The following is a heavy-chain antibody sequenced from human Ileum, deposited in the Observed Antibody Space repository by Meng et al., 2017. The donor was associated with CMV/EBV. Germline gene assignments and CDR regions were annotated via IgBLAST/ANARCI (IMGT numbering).Heavy chain of an antibody. V-gene: IGHV1-8*03. D-gene: IGHD6-13*01. CDR1: GYTFSTYD. J-gene: IGHJ4*02. CDR2: MNPNSGNT. Sequence: SCEASGYTFSTYDINWVRQATGQGLEWMGWMNPNSGNTGYAQKFQGRVTITRNTSINTAYMELNSLTSEDTAVYYCARGTRSSWYDNWGQGTLVTVSS. CDR3: ARGTRSSWYDN.